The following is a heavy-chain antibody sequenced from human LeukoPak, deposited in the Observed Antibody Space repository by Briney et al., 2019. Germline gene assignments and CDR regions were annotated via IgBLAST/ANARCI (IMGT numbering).Heavy chain of an antibody. J-gene: IGHJ4*02. CDR3: AKGLRFLEWLLFTPFDY. CDR1: GFTFSSYA. V-gene: IGHV3-23*01. CDR2: ISCSGGST. Sequence: QPGGSLRLSCAASGFTFSSYAMSWVRQAPGKGLEWVSAISCSGGSTYYADSVKGRFTISRDHYKNTLYLQMNSLRAEDTAVYYCAKGLRFLEWLLFTPFDYWGQGTLVTVSS. D-gene: IGHD3-3*01.